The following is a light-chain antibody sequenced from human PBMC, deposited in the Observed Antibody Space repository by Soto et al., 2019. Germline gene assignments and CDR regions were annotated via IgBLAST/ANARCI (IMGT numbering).Light chain of an antibody. CDR3: QQYDNLPLS. V-gene: IGKV1-33*01. Sequence: DIRMTQSPSSLSASVGDRVTITCQARQDISNYLNWYQQKPGKAPNLLIHDASNLETGVPSRFSGSGSGEDFTFAISSLQNEDIATYYCQQYDNLPLSFGGGTKVEIK. CDR2: DAS. J-gene: IGKJ4*01. CDR1: QDISNY.